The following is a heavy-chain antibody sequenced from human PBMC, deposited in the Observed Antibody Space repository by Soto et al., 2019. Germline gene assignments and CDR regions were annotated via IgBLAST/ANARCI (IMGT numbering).Heavy chain of an antibody. CDR2: IWYDGSNK. J-gene: IGHJ6*02. CDR3: ASTRPARLPHYGVPGYYGMDV. Sequence: PGGSLRLSCAASGFTFSSYGMHWVRQAPGKGLEWVAVIWYDGSNKYYADSVKGRFTISRDNSKNTLYLQMNSLRAEDTAVYYCASTRPARLPHYGVPGYYGMDVWGQGTTVTVSS. CDR1: GFTFSSYG. D-gene: IGHD4-17*01. V-gene: IGHV3-33*01.